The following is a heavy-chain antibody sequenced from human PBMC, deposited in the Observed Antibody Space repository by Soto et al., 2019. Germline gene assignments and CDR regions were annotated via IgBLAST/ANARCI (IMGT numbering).Heavy chain of an antibody. D-gene: IGHD1-1*01. CDR1: GFNFNSFA. J-gene: IGHJ2*01. CDR3: ARTPGITSKGYFDL. CDR2: VSPSGTST. V-gene: IGHV3-23*04. Sequence: EAQLVESGGGLVQPGGSLRLSCAASGFNFNSFAMSWVRQAPGKGLEWVSGVSPSGTSTYYAGSLKGRLTISRDNSKDTVYLQMEFLRVDDTAIYFCARTPGITSKGYFDLWGRGTLVSVSS.